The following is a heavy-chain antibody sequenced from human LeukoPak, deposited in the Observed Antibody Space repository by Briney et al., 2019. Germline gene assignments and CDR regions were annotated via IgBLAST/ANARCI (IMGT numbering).Heavy chain of an antibody. J-gene: IGHJ4*02. CDR3: ARDSGSGNNDY. V-gene: IGHV1-3*01. CDR1: GYTFTSYA. D-gene: IGHD1-26*01. Sequence: ASVKVSCKASGYTFTSYAIHWVRQAPGQRLEWMGWISAGNGNTKYSQNFQGRVTFVSNTSATTAFMELSSLRSEDAAVYYCARDSGSGNNDYWGQGTLVTVSS. CDR2: ISAGNGNT.